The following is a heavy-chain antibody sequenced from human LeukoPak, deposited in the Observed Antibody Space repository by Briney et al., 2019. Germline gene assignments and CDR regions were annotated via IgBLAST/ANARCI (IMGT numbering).Heavy chain of an antibody. CDR3: ARSPLGGSGSYYRRSGWGPYY. D-gene: IGHD3-10*01. CDR2: IXPXSGGT. Sequence: CXXXGYTFTGYYXXWVXQAPGQXXXXXXWIXPXSGGTNYAQKFQGRVTMTRNTSISTAYMELSSLRSEDTAVYYCARSPLGGSGSYYRRSGWGPYYWGQGTLVTVSS. CDR1: GYTFTGYY. J-gene: IGHJ4*02. V-gene: IGHV1-2*02.